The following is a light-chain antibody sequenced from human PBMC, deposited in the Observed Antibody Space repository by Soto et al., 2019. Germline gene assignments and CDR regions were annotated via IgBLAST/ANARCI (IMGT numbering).Light chain of an antibody. Sequence: QSVLTQPASVSGSPGQSITISCTGTSSDVGGYNYVSWYQQHPGTAPKLMIYEVSNRPSGLSNRFSGSKSGNTASLTISGLQAEDEADIYCSSYTSSSSLYVFGTGTKVTVL. V-gene: IGLV2-14*01. J-gene: IGLJ1*01. CDR2: EVS. CDR1: SSDVGGYNY. CDR3: SSYTSSSSLYV.